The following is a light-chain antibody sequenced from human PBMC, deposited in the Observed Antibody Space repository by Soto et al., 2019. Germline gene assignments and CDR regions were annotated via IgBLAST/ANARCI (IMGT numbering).Light chain of an antibody. V-gene: IGKV3-15*01. CDR2: GAS. CDR1: QSLSN. CDR3: QQCHNWPRT. Sequence: TQSPATLSVSPGERAILSCRASQSLSNLAWYQQKPGQAPRLLIYGASTRATGIPASFSGSGSGTDFTLTISSLQSEDLAVYYCQQCHNWPRTFGQGTKVDIK. J-gene: IGKJ1*01.